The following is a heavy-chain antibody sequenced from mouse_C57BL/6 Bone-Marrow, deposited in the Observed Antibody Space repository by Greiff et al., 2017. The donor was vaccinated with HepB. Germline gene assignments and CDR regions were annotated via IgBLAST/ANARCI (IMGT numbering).Heavy chain of an antibody. Sequence: VKLVESGPGLVQPSQSLSITCTVSGFSLTSYGVHWVRQSPGKGLEWLGVIWRGGSTDYNAAFMSRLSITKDNSKSQVFFNMNSLQADDAAIYYCAKKDYGSRRYFDVWGTGTTVTVSS. CDR1: GFSLTSYG. CDR2: IWRGGST. V-gene: IGHV2-5*01. D-gene: IGHD1-1*01. J-gene: IGHJ1*03. CDR3: AKKDYGSRRYFDV.